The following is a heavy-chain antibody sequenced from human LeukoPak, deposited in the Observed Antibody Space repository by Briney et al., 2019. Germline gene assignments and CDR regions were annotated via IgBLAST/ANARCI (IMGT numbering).Heavy chain of an antibody. CDR1: GFTFSSYA. CDR2: ISGSGGST. CDR3: ATHYYDSSGYYDGGPYYYGMDV. D-gene: IGHD3-22*01. Sequence: PGGPLRLSCAASGFTFSSYAMSWVRQAPGKGLEWVSAISGSGGSTYYADSVKGRFTISRDNSKNTLYLQMNSLRAEDTAVYYCATHYYDSSGYYDGGPYYYGMDVWGQGTTVTVSS. V-gene: IGHV3-23*01. J-gene: IGHJ6*02.